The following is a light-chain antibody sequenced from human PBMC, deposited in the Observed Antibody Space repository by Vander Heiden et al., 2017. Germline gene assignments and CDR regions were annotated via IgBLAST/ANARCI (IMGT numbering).Light chain of an antibody. J-gene: IGLJ2*01. Sequence: YVPTQPPSVSVAPGQTPRIPSGGTNIGSKSVHWYHQKPGQAPVLVVYDDSDGPSGIPERFSGSNSGNTATLTISRVEAGDEADYYCQVWDSSSDHVVFGGGTKLTVL. V-gene: IGLV3-21*02. CDR3: QVWDSSSDHVV. CDR1: NIGSKS. CDR2: DDS.